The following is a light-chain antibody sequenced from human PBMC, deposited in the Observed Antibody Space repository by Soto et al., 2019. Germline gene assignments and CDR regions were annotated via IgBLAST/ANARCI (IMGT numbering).Light chain of an antibody. J-gene: IGLJ2*01. V-gene: IGLV2-14*01. CDR1: SSDIGGYNF. CDR2: EVS. Sequence: QSALTQPASVSGSPGQSITISCTGTSSDIGGYNFVSWYQQHPGKAPHLMIYEVSNRPSGVSNRFSGSKSGDTASLTISGLXAXDEADYYCSSYTGSVTLFGGGTKLTV. CDR3: SSYTGSVTL.